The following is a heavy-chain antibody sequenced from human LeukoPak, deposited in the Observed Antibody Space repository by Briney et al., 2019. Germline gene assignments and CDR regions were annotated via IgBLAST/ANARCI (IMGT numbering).Heavy chain of an antibody. CDR3: ARGQGLRFLEWLSWFDP. J-gene: IGHJ5*02. V-gene: IGHV4-34*01. CDR1: GGSFSGYY. D-gene: IGHD3-3*01. CDR2: INHSGST. Sequence: SETLSLTCAVYGGSFSGYYWSWIRQPPGKGLEWIGEINHSGSTNYNPSLKSRVTISVDTSENQFSLKLSSVTAADTAVYYCARGQGLRFLEWLSWFDPWGQGTLVTVSS.